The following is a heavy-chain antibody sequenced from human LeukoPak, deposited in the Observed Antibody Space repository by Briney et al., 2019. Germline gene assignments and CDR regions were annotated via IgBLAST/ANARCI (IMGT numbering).Heavy chain of an antibody. CDR3: AKECDYSPGHKFDL. D-gene: IGHD3-10*01. J-gene: IGHJ4*02. CDR2: LFVGGVSS. V-gene: IGHV3-23*01. Sequence: PGGSLRLSCAASGFRINNYVMSWVRQAPGKGPEWVSVLFVGGVSSFYADSVKGRFTISGDSSGNILYLEMNGLRAEDTAVYYCAKECDYSPGHKFDLWGQGALVTVSS. CDR1: GFRINNYV.